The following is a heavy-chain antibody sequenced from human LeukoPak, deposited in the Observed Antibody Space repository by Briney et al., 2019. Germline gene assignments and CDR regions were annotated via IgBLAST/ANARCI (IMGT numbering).Heavy chain of an antibody. CDR3: ARDQGYGSGGYSFDY. Sequence: GASVKVSCKTSGYTFAGYFVHRVRQAPGQGLEWMGWINPNSGGTNYTQNFQGRVTITRDTSITTAYMELSRLTSDDTALYYCARDQGYGSGGYSFDYWGQGTRVTVSS. CDR2: INPNSGGT. D-gene: IGHD3-10*01. J-gene: IGHJ4*02. V-gene: IGHV1-2*02. CDR1: GYTFAGYF.